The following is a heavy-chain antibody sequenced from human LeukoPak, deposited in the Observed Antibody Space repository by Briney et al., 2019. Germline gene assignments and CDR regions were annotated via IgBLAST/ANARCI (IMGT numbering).Heavy chain of an antibody. D-gene: IGHD3-10*01. Sequence: SETLSLTCAVYGGPFSGYYWSWIRQPPGKGLEWIGEINHSGSTNYNPSLKSRVTISVDTSKNQFSLKLSSVTAADTAVYYCAVWFGELSHWGQGTLVTVSS. CDR3: AVWFGELSH. CDR1: GGPFSGYY. V-gene: IGHV4-34*01. J-gene: IGHJ4*02. CDR2: INHSGST.